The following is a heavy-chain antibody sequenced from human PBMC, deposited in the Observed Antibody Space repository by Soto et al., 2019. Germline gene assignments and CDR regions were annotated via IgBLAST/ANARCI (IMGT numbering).Heavy chain of an antibody. CDR1: GGTFSSYA. CDR3: ARDSEQWLVGSFYYGMDV. CDR2: IIPIFGTA. J-gene: IGHJ6*02. V-gene: IGHV1-69*01. D-gene: IGHD6-19*01. Sequence: QVQLVQSGAEVKKPGSSVKVSCKASGGTFSSYAISWVRQAPGQGLEWMGGIIPIFGTANYAQKFQGRVTITADESTSTAYMELSSLRSEDTAVYYCARDSEQWLVGSFYYGMDVWGQGTTVTVSS.